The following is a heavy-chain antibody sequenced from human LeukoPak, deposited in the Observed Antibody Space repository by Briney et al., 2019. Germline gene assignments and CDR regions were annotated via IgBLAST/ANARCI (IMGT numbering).Heavy chain of an antibody. J-gene: IGHJ5*02. CDR3: ARDRGDHWFDP. CDR2: IYHSGST. D-gene: IGHD3-10*01. CDR1: GGSISSGGYS. Sequence: ETSQTLSLTCAVSGGSISSGGYSWSWIRQPPGKGLEWIGYIYHSGSTYYNPSLKSRVTISVDTSKNQFSLKLSSVTAADTAVYYCARDRGDHWFDPWGQGTLVTVSS. V-gene: IGHV4-30-2*01.